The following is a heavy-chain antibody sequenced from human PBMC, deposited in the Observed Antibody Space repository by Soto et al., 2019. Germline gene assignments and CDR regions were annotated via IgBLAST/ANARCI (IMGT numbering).Heavy chain of an antibody. CDR3: ARAESEGSLVLYGMDV. Sequence: QVQLVQSGAEVKKPGSSVKVSCKASGGTFSSYAISWVRQAPGQGLEWMGGIIPIFGTANYEQKVQGRVTITAKKSTSTAYMALRSLRSEDTAVYYCARAESEGSLVLYGMDVWGQGPTVTVSS. CDR2: IIPIFGTA. CDR1: GGTFSSYA. V-gene: IGHV1-69*06. J-gene: IGHJ6*02. D-gene: IGHD6-13*01.